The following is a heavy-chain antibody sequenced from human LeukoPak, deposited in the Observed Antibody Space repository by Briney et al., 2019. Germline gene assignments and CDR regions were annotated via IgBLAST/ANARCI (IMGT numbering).Heavy chain of an antibody. CDR2: IWTDGGT. J-gene: IGHJ3*02. Sequence: SETLSLTCTISGGSISSGNYYWSWIRQPAGQGLEWIGRIWTDGGTSYKPSLKSRVTMSVDTSKNQFSLKLSSVTAADTAVYYCARDLPYYGSGSHMVYDAFDIWGQGTMVTVSS. CDR3: ARDLPYYGSGSHMVYDAFDI. CDR1: GGSISSGNYY. D-gene: IGHD3-10*01. V-gene: IGHV4-61*02.